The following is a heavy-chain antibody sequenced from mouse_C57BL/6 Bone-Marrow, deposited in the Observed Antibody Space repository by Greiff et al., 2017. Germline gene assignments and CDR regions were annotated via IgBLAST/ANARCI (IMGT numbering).Heavy chain of an antibody. CDR1: GFNIKDDY. D-gene: IGHD2-4*01. Sequence: EVQLQQSGAELVRPGASVKLSCTASGFNIKDDYMHWVKQRPEQGLEWIGWIDPENGDTEYASKFQGKATITADTSSNTAYLQLSSLTSEDTAVYYCTTDDYDGLDYWGQGTTLTVSS. J-gene: IGHJ2*01. V-gene: IGHV14-4*01. CDR3: TTDDYDGLDY. CDR2: IDPENGDT.